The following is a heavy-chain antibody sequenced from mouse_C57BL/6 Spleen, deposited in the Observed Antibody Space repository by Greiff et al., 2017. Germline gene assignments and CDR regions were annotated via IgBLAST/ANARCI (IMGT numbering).Heavy chain of an antibody. CDR1: GYTFTSYW. J-gene: IGHJ2*01. CDR2: IDPSDSET. CDR3: ASADYGSSYFDY. Sequence: QVQLQQPGAELVRPGSSVKLSCKASGYTFTSYWMHWVKQRPIQGLEWIGNIDPSDSETHYNQKFKDKATLTVDKSSSTAYMQLSSLTSEDSAVDYCASADYGSSYFDYWGQGTTLTVSS. V-gene: IGHV1-52*01. D-gene: IGHD1-1*01.